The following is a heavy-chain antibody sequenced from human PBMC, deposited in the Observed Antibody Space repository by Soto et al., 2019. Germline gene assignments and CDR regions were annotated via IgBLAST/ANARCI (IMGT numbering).Heavy chain of an antibody. CDR1: GFSFSSNW. Sequence: GGSLRLSCTASGFSFSSNWMSWVRQAPGKGPEWVANINQDGSEKYCADSVKGRFTISRDNAKSSLYLQMDSLRVEDTALYYCFNVAFGYWGRGTLVTVSS. J-gene: IGHJ4*02. CDR2: INQDGSEK. V-gene: IGHV3-7*01. CDR3: FNVAFGY.